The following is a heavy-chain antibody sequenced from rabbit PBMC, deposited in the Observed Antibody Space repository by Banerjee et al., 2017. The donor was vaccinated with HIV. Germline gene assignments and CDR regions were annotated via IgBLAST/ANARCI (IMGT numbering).Heavy chain of an antibody. Sequence: QEQLVESGGGLVQPGGSLKLSCKASGFSFSSGYWICWVRQAPGKGLEWIACIENGDGSTDYASWAKGRFTISKTSSTTVTLQMTSLTAADTATYFCARMWDYFNLWGQGTLVTVS. V-gene: IGHV1S45*01. CDR3: ARMWDYFNL. CDR1: GFSFSSGYW. J-gene: IGHJ4*01. CDR2: IENGDGST.